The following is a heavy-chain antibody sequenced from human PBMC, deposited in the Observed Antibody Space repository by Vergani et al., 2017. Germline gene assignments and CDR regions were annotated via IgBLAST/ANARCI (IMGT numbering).Heavy chain of an antibody. CDR3: TKGSVYYHDSAGHGYDPYTGCDL. CDR1: GITFWKFG. V-gene: IGHV3-9*01. Sequence: EVDLVESGGGLAQPGGSLRLSCEASGITFWKFGMHWVRHSPGKGLEWVSGISWNSGAVDYADSVRGRFTISRDNAKNSLFLEMNSLRFEDTAVYFCTKGSVYYHDSAGHGYDPYTGCDLWVQGTVVTVSS. J-gene: IGHJ3*01. D-gene: IGHD5-12*01. CDR2: ISWNSGAV.